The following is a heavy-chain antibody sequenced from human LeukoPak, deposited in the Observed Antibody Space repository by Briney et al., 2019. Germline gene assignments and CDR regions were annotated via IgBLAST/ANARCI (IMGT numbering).Heavy chain of an antibody. J-gene: IGHJ4*02. CDR2: VKNRGEGYTK. CDR3: TTEYYGGFEY. D-gene: IGHD3-16*01. Sequence: KPGGSPRLSRVVSTFTQAWMNWVREAPGKGLEGVGRVKNRGEGYTKDYAAPVKGRFTISRDDSKRTIYLQMNSLKTEDTAVYFCTTEYYGGFEYWGQGTLVTVSS. V-gene: IGHV3-15*07. CDR1: TFTQAW.